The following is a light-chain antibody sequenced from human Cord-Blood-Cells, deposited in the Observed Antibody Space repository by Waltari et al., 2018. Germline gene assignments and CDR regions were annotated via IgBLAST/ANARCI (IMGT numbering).Light chain of an antibody. CDR2: EVR. Sequence: QSALTQPASVSGSPGQSITISCPGTSSDVGGSHYVSWYQQHPGKAPKLMIYEVRNRPSGVSNRFSGSKSGNTASLTISGLQAEDEADYYCSSYTSSSTLVVFGGGTKLTVL. V-gene: IGLV2-14*01. J-gene: IGLJ2*01. CDR1: SSDVGGSHY. CDR3: SSYTSSSTLVV.